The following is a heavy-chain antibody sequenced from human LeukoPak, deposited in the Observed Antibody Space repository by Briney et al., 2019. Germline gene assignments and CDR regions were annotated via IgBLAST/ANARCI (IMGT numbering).Heavy chain of an antibody. CDR2: VYYSGST. J-gene: IGHJ5*02. D-gene: IGHD4-23*01. CDR3: AREVVDYGGELDWFDA. Sequence: SXIRQPXXKGLEWXGYVYYSGSTNYNPSPKSRVTISVDRSNNKFSLKLTSVTAADTAVYFCAREVVDYGGELDWFDAWGERTLVSVPS. V-gene: IGHV4-59*01.